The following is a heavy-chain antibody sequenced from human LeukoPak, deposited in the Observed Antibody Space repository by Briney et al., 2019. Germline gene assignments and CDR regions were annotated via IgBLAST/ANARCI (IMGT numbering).Heavy chain of an antibody. D-gene: IGHD3-22*01. Sequence: PGASLRLSCAASGFTFSSYAMSWVRQAPGKGLELVSAVSGSGGSTYYADSVKGRFTISRDNSKNTLYLQMNSLRAEDTAVYYCAKIGGTMIVVVIGYFDYWGQGTLVTVSS. CDR1: GFTFSSYA. CDR3: AKIGGTMIVVVIGYFDY. J-gene: IGHJ4*02. CDR2: VSGSGGST. V-gene: IGHV3-23*01.